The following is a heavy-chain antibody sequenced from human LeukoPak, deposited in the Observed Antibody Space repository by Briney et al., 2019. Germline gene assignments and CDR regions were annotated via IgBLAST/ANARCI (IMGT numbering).Heavy chain of an antibody. CDR1: GGSINTYY. V-gene: IGHV4-59*08. CDR3: ARHPSAVAGKTFDC. J-gene: IGHJ4*02. CDR2: IYSSGST. D-gene: IGHD6-19*01. Sequence: SETLSLTCTVSGGSINTYYWSWVRQPPGKGLEWIGHIYSSGSTNYNPSLKTRVTMSVDTSKNQFSLKLSSVTAADTAVYYCARHPSAVAGKTFDCWGQGTLVTVSS.